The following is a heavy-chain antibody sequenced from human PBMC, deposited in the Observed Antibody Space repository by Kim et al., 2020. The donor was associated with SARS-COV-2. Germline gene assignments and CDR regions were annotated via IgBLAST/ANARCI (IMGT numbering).Heavy chain of an antibody. CDR3: ARHPSSTLALPLPFDA. CDR2: ISYDGNNK. Sequence: GGSLRLSCAASGFTFSNYGLHWVRQAPGRGLEWVAVISYDGNNKYHVDSVKGRFTISRDNSKNTVYLQMNSLRVEDTAIYYCARHPSSTLALPLPFDAWG. D-gene: IGHD2-2*01. J-gene: IGHJ4*01. CDR1: GFTFSNYG. V-gene: IGHV3-30*03.